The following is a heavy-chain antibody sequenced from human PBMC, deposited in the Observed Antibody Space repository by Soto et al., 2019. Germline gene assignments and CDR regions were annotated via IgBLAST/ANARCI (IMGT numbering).Heavy chain of an antibody. Sequence: EVQLVESGGGLVQPGGSLRLSCAASGFTVSSNYMSWVRQAPGKGLEWVSVIYSGGSTYYADSVKGRFTISRDNSKNTLELPMNSLRAEDTAVYYCARVGYCSGGSCYFYFDYWGQGTLVTVSS. D-gene: IGHD2-15*01. CDR1: GFTVSSNY. J-gene: IGHJ4*02. CDR3: ARVGYCSGGSCYFYFDY. V-gene: IGHV3-66*01. CDR2: IYSGGST.